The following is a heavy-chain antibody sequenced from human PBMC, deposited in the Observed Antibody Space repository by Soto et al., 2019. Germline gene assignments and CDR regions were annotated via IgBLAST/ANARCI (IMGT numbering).Heavy chain of an antibody. CDR3: ARVYSGSYSDS. D-gene: IGHD1-26*01. J-gene: IGHJ4*02. CDR2: IFHSGST. Sequence: QVQLQESGPGLVKPSGTLSLTCAVSGGSIRSNNRWSWVRQPPGKGLEWIGEIFHSGSTNYNPSLKTRFTISVDESKNQFSLKVTSVTAADTAVDYCARVYSGSYSDSWGQGTLVTVSS. CDR1: GGSIRSNNR. V-gene: IGHV4-4*02.